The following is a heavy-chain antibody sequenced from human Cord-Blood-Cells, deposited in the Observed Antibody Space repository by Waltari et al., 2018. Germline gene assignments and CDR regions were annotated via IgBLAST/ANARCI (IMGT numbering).Heavy chain of an antibody. J-gene: IGHJ4*02. Sequence: EVQLLESGGGLVQPGGSLRLSCAASGFTFSSYAISWVRKAPGKGLEWVSAISGSGGSTYYADSVKGRFTISRDNSKNTLYLQMNSLRAEDTAVYYCAKVRWELLREDYWGQGTLVTVSS. CDR2: ISGSGGST. CDR1: GFTFSSYA. CDR3: AKVRWELLREDY. V-gene: IGHV3-23*01. D-gene: IGHD1-26*01.